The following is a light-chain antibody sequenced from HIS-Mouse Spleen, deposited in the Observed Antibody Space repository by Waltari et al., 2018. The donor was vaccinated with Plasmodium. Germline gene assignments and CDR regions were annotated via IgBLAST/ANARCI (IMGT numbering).Light chain of an antibody. CDR2: DVS. CDR1: SSDVGGYNY. CDR3: CSYAGSYTYV. J-gene: IGLJ1*01. Sequence: QSALTQPRSVSGSPGPSVTISFPGTSSDVGGYNYVSWYQQHPGKAPKLMIYDVSKRPSGVPDRFSGSKSGNTASLTISGLQAEDEADYYCCSYAGSYTYVFGTGTKVTVL. V-gene: IGLV2-11*01.